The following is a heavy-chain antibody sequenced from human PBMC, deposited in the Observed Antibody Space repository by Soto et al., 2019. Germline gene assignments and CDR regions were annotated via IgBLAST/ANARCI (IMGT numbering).Heavy chain of an antibody. CDR3: ARDVLTGFDY. V-gene: IGHV4-31*03. D-gene: IGHD3-9*01. J-gene: IGHJ4*02. Sequence: QVQLQESGPGLVKPSQTLSLTCTVSGASISSGVYYWSWIRQRPGKGLEWIGYISYSGSTFYNPSLMSRVSISFYTSKNQFALDLSSVAAAYTAVYYCARDVLTGFDYWGQGTLVSVSS. CDR1: GASISSGVYY. CDR2: ISYSGST.